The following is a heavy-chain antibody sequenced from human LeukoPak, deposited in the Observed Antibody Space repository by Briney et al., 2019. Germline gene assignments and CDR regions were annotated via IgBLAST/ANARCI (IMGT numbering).Heavy chain of an antibody. Sequence: GGSLRLSCAASGFTFDDYAMHWVRHAPGKGLEWVSGISWNSGSIGYADSVKGRFTISRDNAKNSLYLQMNSLRAEDTAVYYCARYDFWSGYSDYWGQGTLVTVSS. J-gene: IGHJ4*02. CDR1: GFTFDDYA. V-gene: IGHV3-9*01. D-gene: IGHD3-3*01. CDR3: ARYDFWSGYSDY. CDR2: ISWNSGSI.